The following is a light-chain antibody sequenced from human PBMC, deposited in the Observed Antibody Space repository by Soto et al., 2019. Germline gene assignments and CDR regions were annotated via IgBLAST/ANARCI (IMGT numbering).Light chain of an antibody. CDR1: QSVSSN. J-gene: IGKJ1*01. Sequence: EMVMTTSPAHLPVSIGERANLSCKASQSVSSNLAWYQQKPGQAPRLLIYGASTRATGIPARFSGSGSGTEFTLTISSLQSEDFAVYYXXXXNNWPRTFGQGTKVDIK. V-gene: IGKV3-15*01. CDR3: XXXNNWPRT. CDR2: GAS.